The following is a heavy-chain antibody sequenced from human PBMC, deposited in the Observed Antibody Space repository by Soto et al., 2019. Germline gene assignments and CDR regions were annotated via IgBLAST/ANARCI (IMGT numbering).Heavy chain of an antibody. CDR1: GDSVSSGGAY. J-gene: IGHJ4*02. CDR2: IYYSGSA. Sequence: PSETLSLTCTVSGDSVSSGGAYWSWIRQHPGKGLEWIGYIYYSGSANYTPSLKSRLTISLDTSQNQVSLRLSSVTAADTAVYYCARDDSTGGFDFWGQGALVTVAS. V-gene: IGHV4-31*03. CDR3: ARDDSTGGFDF. D-gene: IGHD6-19*01.